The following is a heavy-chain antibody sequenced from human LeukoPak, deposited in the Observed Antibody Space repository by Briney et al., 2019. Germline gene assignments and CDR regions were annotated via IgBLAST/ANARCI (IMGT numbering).Heavy chain of an antibody. J-gene: IGHJ3*02. D-gene: IGHD2-15*01. CDR1: GGSFSGYY. Sequence: SETLSLTCAVYGGSFSGYYWSWIRQPPGKGLEWIGEINHSGSTNYNPSLKSRVTISVDTSKNQFSLKLSSVTAADTAVYYCARVLRVPDAFDIWGQGTMVTVSS. V-gene: IGHV4-34*01. CDR3: ARVLRVPDAFDI. CDR2: INHSGST.